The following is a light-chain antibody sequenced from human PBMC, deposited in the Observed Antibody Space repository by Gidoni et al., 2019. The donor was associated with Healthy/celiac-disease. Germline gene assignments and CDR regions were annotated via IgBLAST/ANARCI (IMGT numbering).Light chain of an antibody. J-gene: IGKJ1*01. V-gene: IGKV1-5*03. CDR1: QSIGFW. CDR2: QAS. Sequence: DIQLTQSPSTLSASAGDRVTITCRASQSIGFWLAWYRQKPGEAPSLLISQASILQSGVPSRFRGSGSRTAFTLTINNLQPDDFATYFCQQYNGHPWAFGQGTKVEIK. CDR3: QQYNGHPWA.